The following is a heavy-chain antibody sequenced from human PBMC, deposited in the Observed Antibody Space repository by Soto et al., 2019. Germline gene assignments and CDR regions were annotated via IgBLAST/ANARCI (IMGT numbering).Heavy chain of an antibody. D-gene: IGHD2-15*01. J-gene: IGHJ3*02. V-gene: IGHV4-59*01. CDR3: SRVDPGAVDDAFDI. CDR1: GGSISSYY. Sequence: SETLSLTCTVSGGSISSYYWSWIRQPPGKGLEWIGYIYYSGSTNYNPSLKSRVTISVDTSKNQFSLKLSSVTATDTAVYYCSRVDPGAVDDAFDIWGQGTMVTVS. CDR2: IYYSGST.